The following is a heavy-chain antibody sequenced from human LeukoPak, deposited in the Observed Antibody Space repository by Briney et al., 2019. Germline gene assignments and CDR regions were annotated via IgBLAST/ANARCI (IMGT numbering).Heavy chain of an antibody. CDR3: ARRGSSLDQ. CDR2: INYSGST. CDR1: GGSISGYY. J-gene: IGHJ4*02. D-gene: IGHD6-6*01. Sequence: TPSETLSLTCTVSGGSISGYYWSWIRQPPGKGLEWIGYINYSGSTNYNPSLKSRVTISVDTSKNQFSLKLSSVTAADTAVYHCARRGSSLDQWGQGTLVTVSS. V-gene: IGHV4-59*08.